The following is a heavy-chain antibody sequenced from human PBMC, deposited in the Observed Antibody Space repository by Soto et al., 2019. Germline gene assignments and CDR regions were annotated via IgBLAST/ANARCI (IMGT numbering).Heavy chain of an antibody. CDR1: GGSISSGDYY. J-gene: IGHJ4*02. D-gene: IGHD5-12*01. V-gene: IGHV4-30-4*01. Sequence: QVQLQESGPGLVKPSQTLSLTCTVSGGSISSGDYYWSWIRQPPGKVLEWIGYIYYSGSTYYNPSIKSRVTISVDTSKNQFSLKLSSVTAADTAVYYCARVGYSGYDFFDYWGQGTLVTVSS. CDR3: ARVGYSGYDFFDY. CDR2: IYYSGST.